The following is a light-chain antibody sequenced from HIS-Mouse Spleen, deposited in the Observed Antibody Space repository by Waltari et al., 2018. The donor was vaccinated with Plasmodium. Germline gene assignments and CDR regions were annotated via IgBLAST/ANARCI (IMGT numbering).Light chain of an antibody. J-gene: IGKJ4*01. V-gene: IGKV1-9*01. Sequence: DIQLTQSPSFLSASVGDRVTITCRASQGISSYLAWYQQKPGKAPKLLIYAASTLQSRVPSRFSGSGSGTEFTLTISSLQPEDFATYYCQQLNSYPPFFGGGTKVEIK. CDR1: QGISSY. CDR3: QQLNSYPPF. CDR2: AAS.